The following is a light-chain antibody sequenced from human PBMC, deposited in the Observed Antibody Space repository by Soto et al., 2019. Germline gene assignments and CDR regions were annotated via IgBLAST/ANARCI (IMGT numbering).Light chain of an antibody. J-gene: IGKJ2*01. Sequence: EIVLTQSPGTLSLSPGDRATLSCRASQSVSSSYLAWYQQKPGQAPSLLIYGASNRATGIPDRFSGGGSGTDFTLTISRLEPEDFAVYYCQQYGKSAMFTFGQGTKLENK. CDR3: QQYGKSAMFT. V-gene: IGKV3-20*01. CDR2: GAS. CDR1: QSVSSSY.